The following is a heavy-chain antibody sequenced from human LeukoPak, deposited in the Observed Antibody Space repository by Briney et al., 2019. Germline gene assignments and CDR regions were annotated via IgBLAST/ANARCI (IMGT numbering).Heavy chain of an antibody. CDR3: AREVDTAMVTLFDY. Sequence: PSETLSLTCTVSGGSISSGSYYWSWIRQPAGKGLEWIGRIYTSGSTNYNPSLKSRVTISVDTSKNQFSLKLSSVTAADTAVYYCAREVDTAMVTLFDYWGQGTLVTVSS. J-gene: IGHJ4*02. V-gene: IGHV4-61*02. CDR1: GGSISSGSYY. CDR2: IYTSGST. D-gene: IGHD5-18*01.